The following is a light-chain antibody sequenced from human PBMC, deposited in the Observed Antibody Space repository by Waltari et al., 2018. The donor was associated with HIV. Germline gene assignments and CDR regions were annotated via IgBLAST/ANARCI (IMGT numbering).Light chain of an antibody. J-gene: IGLJ1*01. CDR2: EVS. CDR1: SSDVGGYNY. CDR3: SSYAGSNNRFV. V-gene: IGLV2-8*01. Sequence: SALTQPPSASGSPGQSVTISCTGPSSDVGGYNYVSWYQQHPGKAPKLMIYEVSKRPSGVPDRFSGSKSGNTASLTVSGLQAEDEADYYCSSYAGSNNRFVFGTGTKVTVL.